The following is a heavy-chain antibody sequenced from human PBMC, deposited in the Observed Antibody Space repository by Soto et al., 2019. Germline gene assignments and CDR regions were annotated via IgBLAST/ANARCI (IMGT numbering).Heavy chain of an antibody. J-gene: IGHJ6*02. Sequence: SVKVSCKASGFTFTSSAVQWVRQARGQRLEWIGWIVVGSGNTNYAQKFQERVTITRDMSTSTAYMELSSLRSEDTAVYYCAADGAAYDFWSGYYHGNYYGMDVWGQGTTVTVSS. D-gene: IGHD3-3*01. V-gene: IGHV1-58*01. CDR1: GFTFTSSA. CDR3: AADGAAYDFWSGYYHGNYYGMDV. CDR2: IVVGSGNT.